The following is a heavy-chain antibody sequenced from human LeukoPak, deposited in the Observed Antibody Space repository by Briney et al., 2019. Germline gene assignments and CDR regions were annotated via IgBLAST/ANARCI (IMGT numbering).Heavy chain of an antibody. CDR3: ARKPPVREAFDI. V-gene: IGHV4-34*01. Sequence: PSETLSLTCAVYGGSLCGYYWSLIRQPPGKGLEWIGEINHSGSTKYNPSLKSRVTISVDTSKKQFSLNLSSVTAADTAVYYCARKPPVREAFDIWGQGTMVTVSS. J-gene: IGHJ3*02. CDR1: GGSLCGYY. CDR2: INHSGST.